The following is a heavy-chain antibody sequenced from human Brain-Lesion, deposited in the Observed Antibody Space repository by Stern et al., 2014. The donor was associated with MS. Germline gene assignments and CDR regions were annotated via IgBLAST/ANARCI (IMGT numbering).Heavy chain of an antibody. D-gene: IGHD2-2*01. CDR2: MYYGGSP. J-gene: IGHJ5*02. CDR1: GYSITSAAFS. Sequence: VQLVQSGSGLVKPSQTLSLTCSVSGYSITSAAFSWTWIRQAPGKGLEGIGYMYYGGSPLYNPSLRRRVNKSVCTSKNQFTRRLNSGTAADTAVYYCARGRSRVHPPLDPWGQGTLVTVSS. CDR3: ARGRSRVHPPLDP. V-gene: IGHV4-30-2*01.